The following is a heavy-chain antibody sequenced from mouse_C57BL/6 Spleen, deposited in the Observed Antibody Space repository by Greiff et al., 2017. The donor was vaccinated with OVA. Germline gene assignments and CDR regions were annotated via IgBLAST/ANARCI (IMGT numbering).Heavy chain of an antibody. CDR2: IRNKANNHAT. D-gene: IGHD3-2*02. Sequence: EVQLVESGGGLVQPGGSMKLSCAASGFTFSDAWMDWVRQSPEKGLEWVAEIRNKANNHATYYAESVKGRFTISRDDSKSSVYLQMNSLRAEDTGIYYCTRGQLRLYYAMDYWGQGTSVTVSS. CDR1: GFTFSDAW. J-gene: IGHJ4*01. V-gene: IGHV6-6*01. CDR3: TRGQLRLYYAMDY.